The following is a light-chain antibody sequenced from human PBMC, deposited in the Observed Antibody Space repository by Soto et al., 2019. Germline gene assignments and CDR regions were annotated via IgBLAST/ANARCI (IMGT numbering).Light chain of an antibody. V-gene: IGKV3-15*01. J-gene: IGKJ2*02. Sequence: EIVMTQSPATLSVSPGERVTLSCRASQSVSSNLAWYQQKPGQAPRLLIYGASTRPTDVPARFSGSGSGTECTLTISSLQSEDFAVYYCQHYDTWPPSTAGQGTNLEIK. CDR2: GAS. CDR3: QHYDTWPPST. CDR1: QSVSSN.